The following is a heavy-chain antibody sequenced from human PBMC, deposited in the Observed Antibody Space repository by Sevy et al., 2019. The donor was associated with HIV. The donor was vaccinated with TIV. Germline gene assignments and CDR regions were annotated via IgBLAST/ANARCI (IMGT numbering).Heavy chain of an antibody. CDR2: IYLSGSS. J-gene: IGHJ6*02. Sequence: SETLSLTCTVSGASISRNYWTWIRQPPGKGLEWIGYIYLSGSSNYNPSLKIRVTISIDASNNQYSLKLNSVTAADTSIYYCARAVNDYASGFSEGMDVWGQGTSVTVSS. CDR1: GASISRNY. CDR3: ARAVNDYASGFSEGMDV. D-gene: IGHD5-12*01. V-gene: IGHV4-59*13.